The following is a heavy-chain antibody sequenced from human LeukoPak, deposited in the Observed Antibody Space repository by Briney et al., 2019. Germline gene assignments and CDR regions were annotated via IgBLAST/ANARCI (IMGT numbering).Heavy chain of an antibody. CDR2: VYTTGST. CDR1: GGSISSGSYY. D-gene: IGHD6-13*01. Sequence: SETLSLTCAVSGGSISSGSYYWSWIRQPAGKGLDWIGRVYTTGSTNYNPSLKSRVTISLDTSKNQFSLKLSSVTAADTAVYYCARDPGQQLPRGWFDPWGQGTLVTVSS. CDR3: ARDPGQQLPRGWFDP. V-gene: IGHV4-61*02. J-gene: IGHJ5*02.